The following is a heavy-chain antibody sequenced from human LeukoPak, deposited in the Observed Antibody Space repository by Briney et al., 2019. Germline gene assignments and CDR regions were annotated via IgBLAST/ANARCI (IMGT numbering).Heavy chain of an antibody. V-gene: IGHV1-8*01. J-gene: IGHJ5*02. CDR3: ARTHYYDSSEDNWFDP. CDR1: GYTFTSYD. D-gene: IGHD3-22*01. Sequence: GASVKVSCKASGYTFTSYDINWVRQATGQGLEWMGWMNPNSGHTGYAQKFQGRVTMTRNTSITTAYMELSSLRSEDTAVYYCARTHYYDSSEDNWFDPWGQGTLVTVSS. CDR2: MNPNSGHT.